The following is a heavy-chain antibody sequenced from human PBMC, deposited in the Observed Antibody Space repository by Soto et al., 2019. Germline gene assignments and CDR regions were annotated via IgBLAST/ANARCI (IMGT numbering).Heavy chain of an antibody. D-gene: IGHD3-10*01. J-gene: IGHJ3*02. V-gene: IGHV4-59*08. Sequence: SETLSLTCTVSGRSISSYYWSWIRQPPGQGLEWIGYIYYSGRTNYNPSQKSRVNISEDTSKNKFSLKMRSVTAADTAVYYCARRYGVAYDIWGQGTMVTVS. CDR3: ARRYGVAYDI. CDR1: GRSISSYY. CDR2: IYYSGRT.